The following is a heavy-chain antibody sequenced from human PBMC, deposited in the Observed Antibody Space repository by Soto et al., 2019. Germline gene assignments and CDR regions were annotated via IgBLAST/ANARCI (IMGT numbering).Heavy chain of an antibody. CDR3: ARENWSLYYLDS. J-gene: IGHJ4*02. V-gene: IGHV3-21*04. Sequence: PGGSLRLSCAASGFMFSSYVIHWVRQAPGKGLEWVSSISSTSTYISYTDSVKGRFTISRDNARSSLYLQMSGLRAEDTAVYYCARENWSLYYLDSWGQGTLVTVSS. CDR1: GFMFSSYV. CDR2: ISSTSTYI.